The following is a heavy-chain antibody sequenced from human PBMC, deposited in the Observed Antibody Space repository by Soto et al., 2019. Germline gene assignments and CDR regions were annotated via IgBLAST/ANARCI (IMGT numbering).Heavy chain of an antibody. J-gene: IGHJ4*02. CDR1: GFTFSSYG. Sequence: GGSLRLSCAASGFTFSSYGMHLVRQAPGKGLEWGAVISYDGSNKYYADSVKGRFTISRDNSKNTLYLQMNSLRAEGTAVYYCAKDRVVVTAIPSYSLDYWGQGTLVTVSS. D-gene: IGHD2-21*02. CDR2: ISYDGSNK. V-gene: IGHV3-30*18. CDR3: AKDRVVVTAIPSYSLDY.